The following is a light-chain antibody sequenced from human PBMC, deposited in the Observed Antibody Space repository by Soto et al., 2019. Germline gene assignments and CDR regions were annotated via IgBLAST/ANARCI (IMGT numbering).Light chain of an antibody. CDR1: HTISSSY. V-gene: IGKV3-20*01. CDR2: DVS. CDR3: QQYGSSPWT. J-gene: IGKJ1*01. Sequence: EIVLTQSPGTLSLSPGERATLSCRASHTISSSYLAWYQQKPGQAPRLLMYDVSNRATGIPARFSGSGSGTDFTLTITSLEPEDFAVYHCQQYGSSPWTFGQGTKVDIK.